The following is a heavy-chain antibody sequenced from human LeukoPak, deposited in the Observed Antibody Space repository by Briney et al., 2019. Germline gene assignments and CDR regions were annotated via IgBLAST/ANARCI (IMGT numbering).Heavy chain of an antibody. CDR3: ASLDSSGYYSIDY. D-gene: IGHD3-22*01. V-gene: IGHV3-7*01. CDR2: ISEDGSNK. J-gene: IGHJ4*02. Sequence: GGSLRLSCAASGLTFRNYWMSWIRQAPGKGLEWAAHISEDGSNKYYVDSVKGRFTISRDNAKNSLYLQMNSLRVEDTAVYYCASLDSSGYYSIDYWGQGTLVTVSS. CDR1: GLTFRNYW.